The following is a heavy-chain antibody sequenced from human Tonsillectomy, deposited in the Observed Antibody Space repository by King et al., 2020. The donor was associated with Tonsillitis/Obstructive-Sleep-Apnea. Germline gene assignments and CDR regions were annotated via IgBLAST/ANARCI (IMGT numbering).Heavy chain of an antibody. J-gene: IGHJ4*02. CDR2: IYYSGST. D-gene: IGHD3-22*01. CDR3: ARDGGDYYDSSGYSYPSFDY. Sequence: QLQESGPGLVKPSETLSLTCTVSGGSISSYYWSWIRQPPGKGLEWIGYIYYSGSTNYNPSLKSRVTISVDTSKNQFSLKLSSVTAADTAVYYCARDGGDYYDSSGYSYPSFDYWGQGTLVPVSS. V-gene: IGHV4-59*01. CDR1: GGSISSYY.